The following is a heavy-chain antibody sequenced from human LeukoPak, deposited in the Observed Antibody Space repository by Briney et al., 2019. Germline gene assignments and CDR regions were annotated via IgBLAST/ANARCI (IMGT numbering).Heavy chain of an antibody. CDR2: IYPGDSDT. D-gene: IGHD4-11*01. CDR1: GYSFTSYW. V-gene: IGHV5-51*01. CDR3: AREGGDYSDSYYFDY. J-gene: IGHJ4*02. Sequence: GESLKISCKGSGYSFTSYWIGWVRQMPGKGLEWMGIIYPGDSDTRYSPSFQGQVTISADKSISTAYLQWSSLKASDTAMYYCAREGGDYSDSYYFDYWGQGTLVTVSS.